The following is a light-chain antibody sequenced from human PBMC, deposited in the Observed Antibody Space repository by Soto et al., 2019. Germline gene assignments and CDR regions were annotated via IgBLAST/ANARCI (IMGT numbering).Light chain of an antibody. V-gene: IGLV2-23*02. CDR1: SSDVGSYNL. J-gene: IGLJ1*01. CDR2: EVS. Sequence: QSALTQPASESGSPGQSITISCSGTSSDVGSYNLVSWYQQHPGKAPKLMIYEVSKRPSGVSNRFSGSKSGNTASLTISGLQADDEADYYCCSNAGSSTWVFGTGTKVTVL. CDR3: CSNAGSSTWV.